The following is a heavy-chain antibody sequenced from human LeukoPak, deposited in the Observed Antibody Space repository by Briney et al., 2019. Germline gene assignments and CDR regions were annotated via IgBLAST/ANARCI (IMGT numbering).Heavy chain of an antibody. D-gene: IGHD6-13*01. CDR3: ARGRVYSSSWYDWYFDL. J-gene: IGHJ2*01. V-gene: IGHV4-59*01. CDR2: IYYSGST. Sequence: PSETLSLTCTVSGGSISSYYWSWIRQPPGKGLEWIGYIYYSGSTNYNPSLKSRVTISGDTSKNQFSLKLSSVTAADTAVYYWARGRVYSSSWYDWYFDLWGRGTLVTVSS. CDR1: GGSISSYY.